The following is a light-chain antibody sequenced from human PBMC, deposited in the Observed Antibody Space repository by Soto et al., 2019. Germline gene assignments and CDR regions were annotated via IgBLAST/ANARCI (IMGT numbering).Light chain of an antibody. CDR1: SSDVGGYNY. J-gene: IGLJ2*01. CDR2: EVS. CDR3: SSYAGSKSDVV. Sequence: QSALTQPPSASGSPGQSVTISCTGTSSDVGGYNYVYWYQQHPGKAPKLMIYEVSKRPSGVPDRFSGSKSGNTASLTVSGLQAEDEADYYCSSYAGSKSDVVFGGGTKVTVL. V-gene: IGLV2-8*01.